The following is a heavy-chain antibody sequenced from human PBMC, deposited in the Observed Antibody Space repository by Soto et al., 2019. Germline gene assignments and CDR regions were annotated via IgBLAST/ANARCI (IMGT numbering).Heavy chain of an antibody. J-gene: IGHJ6*02. Sequence: SETLSLTCSVSSDSMNSGGYYWSWIRQHPGKGLEWIGYIYSNGDSYYNPSLKSRVTISVDTSKNQFSLNLTSVTAADTAVYYCARRGGSSSGYYYYAMDVWGQGTTVTVSS. V-gene: IGHV4-31*03. D-gene: IGHD6-6*01. CDR1: SDSMNSGGYY. CDR3: ARRGGSSSGYYYYAMDV. CDR2: IYSNGDS.